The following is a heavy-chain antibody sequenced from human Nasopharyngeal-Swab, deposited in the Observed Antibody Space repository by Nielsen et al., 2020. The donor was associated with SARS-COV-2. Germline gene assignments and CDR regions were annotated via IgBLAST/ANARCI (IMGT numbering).Heavy chain of an antibody. CDR2: ITGSGGST. V-gene: IGHV3-23*01. D-gene: IGHD2-2*01. CDR1: GFALNNFV. Sequence: GESLKISCAASGFALNNFVMQWIRQAPGKGLEWVSTITGSGGSTYYADSVRGRFTISRDNSENTLYLQLYSLTAEDTAVYYCARRLSTSWGMDVWGQGTTVTVSS. J-gene: IGHJ6*02. CDR3: ARRLSTSWGMDV.